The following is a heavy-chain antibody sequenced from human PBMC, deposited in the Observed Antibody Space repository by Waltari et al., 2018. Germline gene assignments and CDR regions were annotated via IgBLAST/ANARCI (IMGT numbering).Heavy chain of an antibody. J-gene: IGHJ5*02. CDR2: INPSDCST. Sequence: QVQLVQSGAEVKKPGASVKVSCKASGYTFTSYYMHWVRQAPGQGLEWMGIINPSDCSTSYAQKFQGRVTMTRDTSTSTVYIELSSLRSEDTAVYYCARVGATTRNWFDPWGQGTLVTFSS. D-gene: IGHD1-26*01. V-gene: IGHV1-46*01. CDR3: ARVGATTRNWFDP. CDR1: GYTFTSYY.